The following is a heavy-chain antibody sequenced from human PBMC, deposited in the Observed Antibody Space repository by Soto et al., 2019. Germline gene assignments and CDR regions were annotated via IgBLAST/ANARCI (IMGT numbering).Heavy chain of an antibody. Sequence: GGSLRLSCAASGFRFNNYGMNWVRQAPGKGLEWVAVIWYDGSHKYYADSVKGRFTISRDNSKNILYLQMNSLRAEDTAVYYCARDQRGVASPSGPWGQGTLVTVSS. CDR1: GFRFNNYG. J-gene: IGHJ5*02. CDR2: IWYDGSHK. V-gene: IGHV3-33*01. D-gene: IGHD2-15*01. CDR3: ARDQRGVASPSGP.